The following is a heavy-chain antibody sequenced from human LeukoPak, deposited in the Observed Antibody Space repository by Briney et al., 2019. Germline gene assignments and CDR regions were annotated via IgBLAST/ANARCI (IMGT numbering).Heavy chain of an antibody. Sequence: PGGALRLSCAASGFTFTSYWMHWVRQAPGKGRVWVSRVNSDGSSTTYADSVKGRFTISRDNAKNTLYLQMNSLRAEDTAVYYCARGRYYGMDAWGQGTTVTAS. CDR2: VNSDGSST. CDR1: GFTFTSYW. CDR3: ARGRYYGMDA. J-gene: IGHJ6*02. V-gene: IGHV3-74*01.